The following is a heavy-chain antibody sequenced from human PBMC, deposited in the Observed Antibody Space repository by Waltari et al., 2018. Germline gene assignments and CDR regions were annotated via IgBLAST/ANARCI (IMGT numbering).Heavy chain of an antibody. V-gene: IGHV4-61*02. D-gene: IGHD3-10*01. CDR1: GGSISSGSYY. CDR3: ARGNGSGSYFP. CDR2: IYTSGGP. Sequence: QVQLQESGPGLVKPSQTLSLTCTVSGGSISSGSYYWSWIRQPAGKGLEWIGRIYTSGGPNSTPAPKSRVTISVATSKTQFSLKLSSVTAADTAVYYCARGNGSGSYFPWGQGTLVTVSS. J-gene: IGHJ5*02.